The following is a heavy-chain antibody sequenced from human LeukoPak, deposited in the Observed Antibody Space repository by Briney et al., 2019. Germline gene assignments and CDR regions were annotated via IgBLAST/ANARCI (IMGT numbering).Heavy chain of an antibody. CDR2: IFSGGAT. Sequence: GGSLRLSRAASGFDVSDSYMSWVRQAPGKGLEWVSVIFSGGATYYGDSVRGRFTISRDNSKNTLYLQVNSLRADDTAVYYCARDRTTDIDTFDIWGQGTMVIVSS. V-gene: IGHV3-53*01. D-gene: IGHD1-1*01. J-gene: IGHJ3*02. CDR1: GFDVSDSY. CDR3: ARDRTTDIDTFDI.